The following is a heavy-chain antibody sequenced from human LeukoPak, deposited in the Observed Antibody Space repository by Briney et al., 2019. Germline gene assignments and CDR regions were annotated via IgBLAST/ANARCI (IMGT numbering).Heavy chain of an antibody. J-gene: IGHJ4*02. V-gene: IGHV1-3*03. CDR3: ARGYSNGWYHDY. CDR2: IDSDKGNT. D-gene: IGHD6-19*01. Sequence: ASVKVSCKASGYTFTSYAMNWVRQAPGQRLEWMGWIDSDKGNTKYSQEFQGRVTFTRDTSASTVYMELSSLRSEDMAIYYCARGYSNGWYHDYWGQGTPVIVSS. CDR1: GYTFTSYA.